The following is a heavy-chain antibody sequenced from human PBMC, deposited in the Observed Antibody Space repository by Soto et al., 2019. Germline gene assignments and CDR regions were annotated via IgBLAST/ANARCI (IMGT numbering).Heavy chain of an antibody. CDR3: HCSSSWYVSCLDY. Sequence: SETLSLTCTVSGGSISSSSYYRGWIRQPPGKGLEWIGSIYYSGSTYYNPSLKSRVTISVDTSKNQFSLKLSSVTAADTAVYYGHCSSSWYVSCLDYWGQGTLVTVSS. V-gene: IGHV4-39*01. CDR1: GGSISSSSYY. CDR2: IYYSGST. D-gene: IGHD6-13*01. J-gene: IGHJ4*02.